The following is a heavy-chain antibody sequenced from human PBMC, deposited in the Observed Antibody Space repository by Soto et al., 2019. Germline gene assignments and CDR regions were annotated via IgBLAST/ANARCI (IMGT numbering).Heavy chain of an antibody. CDR1: GGSTSGTH. J-gene: IGHJ2*01. D-gene: IGHD5-12*01. CDR3: ARDFDVPTALDYWYVDL. CDR2: IYSRGRT. V-gene: IGHV4-4*07. Sequence: QVHLQESGPGVVKASETLSLTCSLSGGSTSGTHWIWIRQSAGKGLEWNGRIYSRGRTHSNPSLGRRVSMSVAPTSFSLMLTSGTAPYTAIYYCARDFDVPTALDYWYVDLWARG.